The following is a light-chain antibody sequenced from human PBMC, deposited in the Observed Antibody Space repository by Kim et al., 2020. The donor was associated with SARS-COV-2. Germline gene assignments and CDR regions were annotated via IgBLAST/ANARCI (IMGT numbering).Light chain of an antibody. CDR2: GAS. J-gene: IGKJ2*01. CDR1: QTISTT. V-gene: IGKV3-15*01. CDR3: HQYINWPDT. Sequence: SVSPGETVTRSCRASQTISTTLAWYQHRPGQAPRLLIYGASTRATGIPARFTGSGSGREFTLTISSLQSEDIAVYYCHQYINWPDTFGQGTKLEI.